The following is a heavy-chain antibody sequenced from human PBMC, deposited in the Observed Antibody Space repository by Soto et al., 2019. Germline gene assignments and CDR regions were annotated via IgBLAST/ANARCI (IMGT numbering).Heavy chain of an antibody. D-gene: IGHD3-16*01. CDR1: GGAISSYY. V-gene: IGHV4-59*01. J-gene: IGHJ5*02. Sequence: PSETLSLTCTVSGGAISSYYWSWIRQPPGKGLEWIGFIYYSGSTKYNPSLNSRVTMSVDTSQNQLSLKLSSVTAADTTVYYCVRDGEKTLRDWFDPSGQGISVTVSS. CDR3: VRDGEKTLRDWFDP. CDR2: IYYSGST.